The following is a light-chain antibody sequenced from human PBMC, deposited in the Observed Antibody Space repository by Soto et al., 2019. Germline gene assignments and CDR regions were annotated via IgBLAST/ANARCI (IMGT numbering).Light chain of an antibody. CDR3: QQYDKWPRT. CDR2: GAS. CDR1: QSVNIN. J-gene: IGKJ1*01. V-gene: IGKV3-15*01. Sequence: EIVMTQSPLTLPVTPGEPASISCRSSQSVNINLAWYQQKPGQAPRLPIFGASSRANGIPARFSGSGSGTEFTLTISNLQTEDFAVYYCQQYDKWPRTFGQGTKVDIK.